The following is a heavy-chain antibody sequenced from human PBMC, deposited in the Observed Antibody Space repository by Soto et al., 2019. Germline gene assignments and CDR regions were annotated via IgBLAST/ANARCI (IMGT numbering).Heavy chain of an antibody. Sequence: SVKVSCKASGYTFTSYGISWVRQAPGQGLEWMGGIIPILGTANYAQKFQGRVTITADESTSTAYMELSSLRSEDTAVYYCARGAYYYDSNYWGQGTLVTVSS. CDR1: GYTFTSYG. CDR2: IIPILGTA. D-gene: IGHD3-22*01. CDR3: ARGAYYYDSNY. J-gene: IGHJ4*02. V-gene: IGHV1-69*13.